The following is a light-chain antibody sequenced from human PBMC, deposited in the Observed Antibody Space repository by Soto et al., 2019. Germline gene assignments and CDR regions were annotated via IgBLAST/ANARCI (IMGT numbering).Light chain of an antibody. CDR2: EAS. J-gene: IGLJ3*02. CDR1: NTDVGGYNY. Sequence: QSVLTQPASVSGSPGQSITISCTGTNTDVGGYNYVSWYQQHPGKAPQLMIYEASNRPSGVSNRFSGSKSGTTASLTISGLQPEDEADYYCCAYAGSGTVVFGGGTKVTVL. CDR3: CAYAGSGTVV. V-gene: IGLV2-14*01.